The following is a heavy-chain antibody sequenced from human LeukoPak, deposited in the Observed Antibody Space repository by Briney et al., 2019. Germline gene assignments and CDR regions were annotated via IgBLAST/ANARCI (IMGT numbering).Heavy chain of an antibody. Sequence: GRSLRLSCATSGFTFSSYAMHWVRQAPGKGLEWVAVISYDGSNKYYADSVKGRFTISRDNSKNTLYLQMSSLRAEDTAVYYCGGGVTRELYFDYWGQGTLVTVSS. D-gene: IGHD4/OR15-4a*01. J-gene: IGHJ4*02. CDR3: GGGVTRELYFDY. CDR1: GFTFSSYA. CDR2: ISYDGSNK. V-gene: IGHV3-30-3*01.